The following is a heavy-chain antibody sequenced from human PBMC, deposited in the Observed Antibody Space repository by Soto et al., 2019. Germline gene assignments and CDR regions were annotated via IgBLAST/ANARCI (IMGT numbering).Heavy chain of an antibody. CDR3: AKPYSDRSDYGANFDY. V-gene: IGHV3-23*01. CDR2: ISRSGDTT. CDR1: GFTFSSYG. J-gene: IGHJ4*02. Sequence: EVQLLESGGGFVQPGGSLRLSCAASGFTFSSYGMSWVSQAPGKGLEWVSAISRSGDTTYYADSVKGRFTIARDNSKKALDLQMTCLSAEDAAVSYSAKPYSDRSDYGANFDYCGQGTLVTVAS. D-gene: IGHD3-22*01.